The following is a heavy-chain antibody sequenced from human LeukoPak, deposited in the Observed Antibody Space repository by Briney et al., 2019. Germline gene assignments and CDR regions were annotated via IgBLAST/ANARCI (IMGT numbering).Heavy chain of an antibody. V-gene: IGHV1-69*06. Sequence: SVKVSCKASGGTFSSYATSWVRQAPGQGLEWMGRIIPIFGTANYAQKFQGRVTITADKSTSTAYMELSSLRSEDTAVYYCAYYYDSSGYYERYYFDYWGQGTLVTVSS. CDR1: GGTFSSYA. J-gene: IGHJ4*02. CDR3: AYYYDSSGYYERYYFDY. CDR2: IIPIFGTA. D-gene: IGHD3-22*01.